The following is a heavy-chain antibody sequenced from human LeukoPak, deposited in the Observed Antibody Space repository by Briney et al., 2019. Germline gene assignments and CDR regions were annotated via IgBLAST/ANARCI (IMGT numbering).Heavy chain of an antibody. Sequence: GGSLRLSCAASGFTVSSNYMSWVRQAPGKGLEWVSVIYSGGSTYYADSVKGRFTISRDNSKNTLYLQMNSLRAEDTAVYYCARAPSNWNGYFDYWGQGTLVTVSS. D-gene: IGHD1-1*01. J-gene: IGHJ4*02. CDR1: GFTVSSNY. CDR2: IYSGGST. CDR3: ARAPSNWNGYFDY. V-gene: IGHV3-53*01.